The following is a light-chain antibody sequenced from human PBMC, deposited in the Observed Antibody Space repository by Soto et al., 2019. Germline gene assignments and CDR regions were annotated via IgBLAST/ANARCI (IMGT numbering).Light chain of an antibody. V-gene: IGKV1-5*01. Sequence: DIHITQSPATLSASVEDRVTITCRASQSISSWLALYQQKPGKAPKLLIYAASTLQSGVPSRFSGSGSGTDFTLTISCLQSEDFATYYCQQYYSYPLTFGGGTKVDIK. CDR1: QSISSW. CDR2: AAS. CDR3: QQYYSYPLT. J-gene: IGKJ4*01.